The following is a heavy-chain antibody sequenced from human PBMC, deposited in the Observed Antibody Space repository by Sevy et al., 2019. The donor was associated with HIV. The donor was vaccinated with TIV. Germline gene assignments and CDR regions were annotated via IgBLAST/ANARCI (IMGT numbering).Heavy chain of an antibody. D-gene: IGHD3-22*01. CDR1: GGSISSSSYY. V-gene: IGHV4-39*01. CDR3: ARPVNYYDSSGYFDAFDI. Sequence: SETLSLTCTVSGGSISSSSYYWGWIRQPPGKGLEWIGSIYYSGSTYYNPSLKSRVTISVDTSKNQLSLKLSSVTAADTAVYYCARPVNYYDSSGYFDAFDIWGQGTMVTVSS. CDR2: IYYSGST. J-gene: IGHJ3*02.